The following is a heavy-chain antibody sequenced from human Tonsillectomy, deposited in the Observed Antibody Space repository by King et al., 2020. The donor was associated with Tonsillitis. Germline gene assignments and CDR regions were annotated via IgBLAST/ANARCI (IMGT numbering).Heavy chain of an antibody. V-gene: IGHV4-59*08. CDR3: ATVATIEGVFDY. J-gene: IGHJ4*02. CDR2: IYYSGFT. Sequence: LQLQESGPGLVKPSETLSLTCTVSGGSISSHYWSWIRQPPGKGLEWIGYIYYSGFTNYNPSLKSRVTISVDTSKNQFSLKLTSVTAADTAVYYCATVATIEGVFDYWGQGTLVTVSS. D-gene: IGHD3-16*01. CDR1: GGSISSHY.